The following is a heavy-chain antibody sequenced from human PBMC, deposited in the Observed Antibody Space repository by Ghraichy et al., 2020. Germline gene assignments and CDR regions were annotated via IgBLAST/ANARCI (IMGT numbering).Heavy chain of an antibody. CDR3: VFGKTYTTALDS. Sequence: GGSLRLSCAASGFTFGSYTLTWVRQAPGKGLQWVSSITNRDDTTYYADSVKGRFTISRDNSKHRLYLQMNTLRVEDTAAYYCVFGKTYTTALDSLGQGTLVTVSS. D-gene: IGHD3-16*01. CDR1: GFTFGSYT. V-gene: IGHV3-23*01. J-gene: IGHJ4*02. CDR2: ITNRDDTT.